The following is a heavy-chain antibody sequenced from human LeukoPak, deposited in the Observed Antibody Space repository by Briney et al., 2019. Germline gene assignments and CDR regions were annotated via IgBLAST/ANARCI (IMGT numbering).Heavy chain of an antibody. J-gene: IGHJ3*02. CDR2: INWNGGST. CDR3: AIGSRFGVVGLDAFDI. D-gene: IGHD3-3*01. CDR1: GFTFDDYG. Sequence: PGGSLRLSCAASGFTFDDYGMSWVRHAPGEGLEWVSGINWNGGSTGYADSVKGRFTISRDNAKNSLYLQMNSLRAEDTAVYYCAIGSRFGVVGLDAFDIWGQGPMVTVSS. V-gene: IGHV3-20*04.